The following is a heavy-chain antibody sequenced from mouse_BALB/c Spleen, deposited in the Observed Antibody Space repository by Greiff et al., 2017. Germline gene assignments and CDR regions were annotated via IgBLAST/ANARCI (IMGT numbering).Heavy chain of an antibody. D-gene: IGHD1-1*01. CDR1: GFTFSSFG. J-gene: IGHJ4*01. V-gene: IGHV5-17*02. CDR3: ARSGYYYGSSYEEGAMDY. Sequence: EVKLMESGGGLVQPGGSRKLSCAASGFTFSSFGMHWVRQAPEKGLEWVAYISSGSSTIYYADTVKGRFTISRDNPKNTLFLQMTSLRSEDTAMYYCARSGYYYGSSYEEGAMDYWGQGNSVTVAS. CDR2: ISSGSSTI.